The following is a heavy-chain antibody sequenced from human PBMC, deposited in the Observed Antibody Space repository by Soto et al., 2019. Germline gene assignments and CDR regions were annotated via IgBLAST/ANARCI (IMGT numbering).Heavy chain of an antibody. CDR2: ISSSSSYI. V-gene: IGHV3-21*01. J-gene: IGHJ6*03. D-gene: IGHD2-15*01. Sequence: EVQLVESGGGLVKPGGSLRLSCAASGFTFSSYSMNWVRQAPGKGLEWVSSISSSSSYIYYADSVKGRFTISRDNDKKLLYLQMNSLRAEDTAVYYCARGFQDIVVVVAATRGYYYYIYVWGKGTTVTVSS. CDR1: GFTFSSYS. CDR3: ARGFQDIVVVVAATRGYYYYIYV.